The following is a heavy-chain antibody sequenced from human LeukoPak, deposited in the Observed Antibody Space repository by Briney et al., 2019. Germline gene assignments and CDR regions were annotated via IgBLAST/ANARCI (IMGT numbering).Heavy chain of an antibody. J-gene: IGHJ4*02. V-gene: IGHV3-30*02. D-gene: IGHD2-15*01. CDR2: IRYDGSNK. CDR1: GLTFRSYG. Sequence: GGSLRLSCAASGLTFRSYGMHWVRQAPGKGLEWVAFIRYDGSNKYYADSAKGRFTISRDNSKNTLFLQMSSLRPEDTAVYYCAKALLLVTAGGSCLDLWGRGTPVTVSS. CDR3: AKALLLVTAGGSCLDL.